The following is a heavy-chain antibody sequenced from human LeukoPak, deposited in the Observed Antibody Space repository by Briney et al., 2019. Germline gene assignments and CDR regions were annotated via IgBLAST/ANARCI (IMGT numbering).Heavy chain of an antibody. Sequence: SETLSLTCTVSGGSISSSSYYWGWIRQPPGKGLEWIGSIYYSGSTYYNPSLKSRVTISVDTSKNQFSLKLSSVTAADTAVYYCARDPPAPVDYWGQGTLVTVSS. CDR2: IYYSGST. CDR1: GGSISSSSYY. CDR3: ARDPPAPVDY. V-gene: IGHV4-39*07. J-gene: IGHJ4*02.